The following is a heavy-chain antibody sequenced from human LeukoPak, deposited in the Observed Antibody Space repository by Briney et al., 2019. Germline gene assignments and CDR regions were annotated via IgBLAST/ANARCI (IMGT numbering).Heavy chain of an antibody. CDR1: GYTFTNYD. V-gene: IGHV1-8*01. Sequence: GASVKVSCKASGYTFTNYDINWVRQATGQGLEWMGWMNPNSGNTGYVQKFQGRVTMTRNTSISTAYMELSSLRSEDTAVYYCAKTMGAIDHDCWGQGTLVTVSS. J-gene: IGHJ4*02. CDR3: AKTMGAIDHDC. D-gene: IGHD1-26*01. CDR2: MNPNSGNT.